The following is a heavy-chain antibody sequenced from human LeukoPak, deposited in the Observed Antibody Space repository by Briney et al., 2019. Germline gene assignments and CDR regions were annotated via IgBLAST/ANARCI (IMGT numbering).Heavy chain of an antibody. CDR2: IYPRDGST. D-gene: IGHD6-19*01. CDR3: ARGSWSSGWPYYYYYGMDV. Sequence: GASVKVSCKASGYTFTSNYIHWVRQAPGQGLEWMGMIYPRDGSTSYAQKFQGRVTVTRDTSTSTVHMELSGLRSEDTAVYYCARGSWSSGWPYYYYYGMDVWGQGTTVTVSS. CDR1: GYTFTSNY. J-gene: IGHJ6*02. V-gene: IGHV1-46*01.